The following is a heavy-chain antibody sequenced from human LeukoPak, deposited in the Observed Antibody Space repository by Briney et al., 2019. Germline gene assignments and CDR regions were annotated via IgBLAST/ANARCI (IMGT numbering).Heavy chain of an antibody. Sequence: GGSLRLSCAASGFTFSSYTMSWVRQAPGKGLEWLSGISGAGGSTFSADSVKGRFTISRDNSKNTLYLQMNSLRAEDTAVYYCAKDRLSIAAAGTPFDYWGQGTLVAVSS. D-gene: IGHD6-13*01. CDR3: AKDRLSIAAAGTPFDY. CDR2: ISGAGGST. J-gene: IGHJ4*02. V-gene: IGHV3-23*01. CDR1: GFTFSSYT.